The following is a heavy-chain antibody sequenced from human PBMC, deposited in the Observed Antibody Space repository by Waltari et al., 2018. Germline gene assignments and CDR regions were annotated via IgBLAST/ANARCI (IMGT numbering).Heavy chain of an antibody. CDR2: INADGRAT. D-gene: IGHD4-17*01. Sequence: EVQLVESGGGLVQPGGSLRLSCAASGFTFSAYRMHWVRQAPGKGLVWVSLINADGRATLYADSVKGRFTMSRDNSKNTLYLQMNSLRAEDTAVYYCARHDSYGDPEYFQHWGQGTLVTVSS. CDR1: GFTFSAYR. J-gene: IGHJ1*01. CDR3: ARHDSYGDPEYFQH. V-gene: IGHV3-74*01.